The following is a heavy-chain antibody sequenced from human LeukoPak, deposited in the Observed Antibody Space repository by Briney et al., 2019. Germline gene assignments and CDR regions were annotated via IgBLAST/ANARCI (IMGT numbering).Heavy chain of an antibody. D-gene: IGHD2/OR15-2a*01. V-gene: IGHV3-21*01. Sequence: GGSLRLSCTASGFTFSSYSMNWVRQAPGKGLEWVSSISSSSSYIYYADSVKGRFTISRDNAKNSLYLQMNSLRAEDTAVYYCARDPNIYYFDYWGQGTLVTVSS. CDR2: ISSSSSYI. CDR3: ARDPNIYYFDY. CDR1: GFTFSSYS. J-gene: IGHJ4*02.